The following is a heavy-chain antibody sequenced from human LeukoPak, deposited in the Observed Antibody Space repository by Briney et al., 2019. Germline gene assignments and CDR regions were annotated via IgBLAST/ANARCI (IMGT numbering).Heavy chain of an antibody. CDR3: ARDCSSNEYYFDY. Sequence: PGGSLRLSCAASGFTFTTFWMNWVRQAPGEGLVWVSLINTDGRTTTYADSVKGRFTISRDNAKNTLYLQMNSLRAEDTAVYYCARDCSSNEYYFDYWGQGTLVTVSS. CDR2: INTDGRTT. CDR1: GFTFTTFW. J-gene: IGHJ4*02. V-gene: IGHV3-74*01. D-gene: IGHD2-15*01.